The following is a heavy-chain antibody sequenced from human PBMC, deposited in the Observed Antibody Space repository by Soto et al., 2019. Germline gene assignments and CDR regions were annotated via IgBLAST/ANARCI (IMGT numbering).Heavy chain of an antibody. J-gene: IGHJ5*02. Sequence: PSETLSLSCNVSGGSISNYYWTWVRQSPEKGLEWIGYMYYNGNINYNPSLKSRVTISIDTSKNQFPLTLKSVTAADTAVYYCARVRDWFDPWGQGTLVTVSS. D-gene: IGHD3-3*01. CDR1: GGSISNYY. V-gene: IGHV4-59*12. CDR3: ARVRDWFDP. CDR2: MYYNGNI.